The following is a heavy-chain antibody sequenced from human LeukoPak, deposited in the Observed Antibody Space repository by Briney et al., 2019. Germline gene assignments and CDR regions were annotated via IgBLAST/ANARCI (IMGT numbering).Heavy chain of an antibody. V-gene: IGHV3-66*01. CDR1: GFTISSNY. D-gene: IGHD2-15*01. CDR3: ARASFWFDYSGYYFDS. Sequence: GGPLRLSCAASGFTISSNYISWVRQAPGRGLERVSVIYNSGGTYYADSVKDRLTISRDNSKNTVSLQMNSLRAEDTAMYYCARASFWFDYSGYYFDSGGQGTLVTVSS. J-gene: IGHJ4*02. CDR2: IYNSGGT.